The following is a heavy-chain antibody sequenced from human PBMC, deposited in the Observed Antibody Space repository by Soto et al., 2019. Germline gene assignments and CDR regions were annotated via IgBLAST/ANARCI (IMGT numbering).Heavy chain of an antibody. Sequence: QVRLVQSGSELKKPGATVKVSCKAFENIVSNYALNWVRQAPGQGLEWMGCISGYTGNAHSSPKVQGRVTMTTDTSTTTAYMELSTLTSDDTALYYCATGGGALDIWGQGTMVTVSS. V-gene: IGHV1-18*01. CDR1: ENIVSNYA. D-gene: IGHD3-10*01. CDR2: ISGYTGNA. J-gene: IGHJ3*02. CDR3: ATGGGALDI.